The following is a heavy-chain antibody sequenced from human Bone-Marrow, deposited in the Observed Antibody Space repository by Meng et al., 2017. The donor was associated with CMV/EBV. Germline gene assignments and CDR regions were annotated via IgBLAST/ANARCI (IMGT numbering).Heavy chain of an antibody. Sequence: GESLKISCAASGFTFSSYWMSWVRQAPGKGLEWVSSITSRSDKMDYRDSVRGRFTVFRDNAKNSMYLQMNRLRVEDTAVDYCARVGPRTTFGGFSFDLWGQGTLVSVSS. CDR1: GFTFSSYW. J-gene: IGHJ4*02. D-gene: IGHD3-16*01. CDR3: ARVGPRTTFGGFSFDL. V-gene: IGHV3-21*01. CDR2: ITSRSDKM.